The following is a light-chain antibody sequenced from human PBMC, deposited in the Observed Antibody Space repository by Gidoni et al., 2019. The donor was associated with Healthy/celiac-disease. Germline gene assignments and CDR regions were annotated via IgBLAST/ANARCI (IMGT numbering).Light chain of an antibody. CDR1: QSISSW. V-gene: IGKV1-5*03. CDR2: KAS. Sequence: DIQMTQSPSTLSASVGDRVTITCRAIQSISSWLAWYQQKPGKAPKLLIYKASSLESGVPSRFSGRGSGTEFTLTISSLQPDDFATYYCQQYNSYRTFGQGTKVEIK. J-gene: IGKJ1*01. CDR3: QQYNSYRT.